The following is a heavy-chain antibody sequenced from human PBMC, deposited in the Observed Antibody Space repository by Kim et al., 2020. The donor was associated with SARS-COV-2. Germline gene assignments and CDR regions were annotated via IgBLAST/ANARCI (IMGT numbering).Heavy chain of an antibody. CDR1: GFTVSSNY. CDR3: ARGSYDLPLDN. CDR2: ICSGGST. Sequence: GGSLRLSCAASGFTVSSNYMSWVRQAPGKGLECVSVICSGGSTYYADSVKGRFTISRDNSKNTLYLQMNSLRAEDTAVYYCARGSYDLPLDNWGQGTLVTVSS. J-gene: IGHJ4*02. D-gene: IGHD3-3*01. V-gene: IGHV3-66*01.